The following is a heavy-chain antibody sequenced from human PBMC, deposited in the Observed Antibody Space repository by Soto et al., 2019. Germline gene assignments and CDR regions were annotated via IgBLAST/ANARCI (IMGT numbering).Heavy chain of an antibody. CDR3: TSYHVEIVATIYYFDY. J-gene: IGHJ4*02. Sequence: EVQLVESGGGLVKPGGSLRLSCAASGFTFSNAWMSWVRQAPGKGLEWVGRIKSKTDRGTTDYAAPVKGRFTISRDDSKNTLYVQINSLKTEDTAVYYCTSYHVEIVATIYYFDYWGQGTLVTVSS. CDR2: IKSKTDRGTT. D-gene: IGHD5-12*01. V-gene: IGHV3-15*05. CDR1: GFTFSNAW.